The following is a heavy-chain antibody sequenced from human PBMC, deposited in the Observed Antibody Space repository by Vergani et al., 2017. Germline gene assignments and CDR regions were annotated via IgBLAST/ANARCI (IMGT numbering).Heavy chain of an antibody. D-gene: IGHD3-10*01. V-gene: IGHV5-51*01. CDR2: IYPGDSEA. CDR1: GYIFSNFW. CDR3: ASGGHGSENGGALQL. Sequence: EKPLVQSGSETKKPGESLKISCQAFGYIFSNFWIGWVRQRPGGGLEWMGIIYPGDSEAKSNPTFQCQVIFSVDTSVNTAYLQWSSQQASDTATYFYASGGHGSENGGALQLWGQGTNITVSS. J-gene: IGHJ3*01.